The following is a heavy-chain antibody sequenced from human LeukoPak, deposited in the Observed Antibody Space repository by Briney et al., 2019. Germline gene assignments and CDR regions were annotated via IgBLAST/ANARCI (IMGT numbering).Heavy chain of an antibody. CDR2: IIPIFGTA. CDR1: GGTFSSYA. D-gene: IGHD3-10*01. CDR3: ARGQFKVRGVIIRNYFDY. J-gene: IGHJ4*02. Sequence: SVKVSCTASGGTFSSYAISWVRQAPGQGLEWMGGIIPIFGTANYAQKFQGRVTITADESTSTAYMELSSLRSEDTAVYCCARGQFKVRGVIIRNYFDYWGQGTLVTVSS. V-gene: IGHV1-69*01.